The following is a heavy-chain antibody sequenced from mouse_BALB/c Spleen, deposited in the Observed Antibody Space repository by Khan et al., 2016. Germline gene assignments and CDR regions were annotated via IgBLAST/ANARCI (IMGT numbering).Heavy chain of an antibody. D-gene: IGHD3-1*01. CDR1: DDSITSGY. CDR2: ISDSGSN. V-gene: IGHV3-8*02. Sequence: EVQLQESGPSLVKPSQTLSLTCSVTDDSITSGYWNWIRKFPGNKLEYMGYISDSGSNYYNPSPKSRISITRDTSKTQYYLQLNSVTTEDTAIYYCARSVRAILDYWGQGTSVTVSS. CDR3: ARSVRAILDY. J-gene: IGHJ4*01.